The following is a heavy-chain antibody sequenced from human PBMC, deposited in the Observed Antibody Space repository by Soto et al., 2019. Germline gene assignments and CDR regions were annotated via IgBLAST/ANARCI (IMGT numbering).Heavy chain of an antibody. CDR2: IIPIFGTA. Sequence: QVQLVQSGAEVKKPGSSVKVSCKASGGTFSSYAISWVRQAPGQGLEWMGGIIPIFGTANYAQKFQGRVTINADESTSTAYMELSSLRTEDTAVYYCARDLVGGVAVAGTNYYYYYGMDVWGQGTTVTVSS. V-gene: IGHV1-69*01. CDR1: GGTFSSYA. CDR3: ARDLVGGVAVAGTNYYYYYGMDV. D-gene: IGHD6-19*01. J-gene: IGHJ6*02.